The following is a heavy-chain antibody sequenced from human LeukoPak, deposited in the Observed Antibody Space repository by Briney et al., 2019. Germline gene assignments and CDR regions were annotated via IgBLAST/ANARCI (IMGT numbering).Heavy chain of an antibody. CDR2: IKSKTDGGTT. CDR1: GFTFSSYG. D-gene: IGHD4-11*01. CDR3: TTILQRVLQH. Sequence: PGGSLRLSCAASGFTFSSYGMHWVRQAPGKGLEWVGRIKSKTDGGTTDYAAPVKGRFTISRDDSKNTLYLQMNSLKTEDTAVYYCTTILQRVLQHWGQGTLVTVSS. J-gene: IGHJ1*01. V-gene: IGHV3-15*01.